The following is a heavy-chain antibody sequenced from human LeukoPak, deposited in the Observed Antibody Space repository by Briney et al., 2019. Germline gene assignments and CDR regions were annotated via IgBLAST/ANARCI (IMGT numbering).Heavy chain of an antibody. CDR1: GFTFSSYA. V-gene: IGHV3-30*01. Sequence: GGSLRLSCAASGFTFSSYAMHWARQAPGKGLEWVAVISYDGSNKYYADSVKGQFTISRDNSKNTLYLQMNSLRAEDTAVYYCARDPVDTAALDFDYWGQGTLVTISS. J-gene: IGHJ4*02. CDR2: ISYDGSNK. D-gene: IGHD5-18*01. CDR3: ARDPVDTAALDFDY.